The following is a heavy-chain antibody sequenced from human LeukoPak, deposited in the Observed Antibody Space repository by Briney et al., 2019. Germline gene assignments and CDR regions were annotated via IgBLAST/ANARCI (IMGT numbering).Heavy chain of an antibody. CDR1: GFTFSRYW. V-gene: IGHV3-7*01. J-gene: IGHJ4*02. CDR3: AKDQDTAMLN. D-gene: IGHD5-18*01. Sequence: GGSLRLSCAASGFTFSRYWMSWVRQAPGKGLEWVANINEDGSAQYYVDSVKGRFTISRDDSKNMLYLQMNSLSAEDTAVYYCAKDQDTAMLNWGQGTLVTVSS. CDR2: INEDGSAQ.